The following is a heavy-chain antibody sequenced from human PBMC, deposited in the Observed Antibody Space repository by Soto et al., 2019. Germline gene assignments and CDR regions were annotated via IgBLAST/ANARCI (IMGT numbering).Heavy chain of an antibody. D-gene: IGHD6-19*01. Sequence: QVQLVQSGAEVKKPGSSMKVSCKASGGTFSTYTISWVRQAPRQGLQWMGGVIPIVGTVTYAQKFQGRVTITADKVTTTVYMELSNLTAEDTAVYYCAKGEGPQAVAGSLYYLGMDGWGQGTAVTVSS. CDR1: GGTFSTYT. CDR3: AKGEGPQAVAGSLYYLGMDG. V-gene: IGHV1-69*06. CDR2: VIPIVGTV. J-gene: IGHJ6*02.